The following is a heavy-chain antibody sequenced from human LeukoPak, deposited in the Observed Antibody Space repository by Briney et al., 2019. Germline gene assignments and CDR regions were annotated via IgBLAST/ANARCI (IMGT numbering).Heavy chain of an antibody. CDR3: AKDQRWESPHYLDS. J-gene: IGHJ4*02. Sequence: GGSLRLSCAASGFSLSIYSMSWVRQAPGKGLEWLSYISTNSLGMYYADSVRGRFTISRDNSKNTLYVQMNSLRDEDTALYYCAKDQRWESPHYLDSWGQGTLVTVSS. CDR2: ISTNSLGM. D-gene: IGHD1-26*01. CDR1: GFSLSIYS. V-gene: IGHV3-48*02.